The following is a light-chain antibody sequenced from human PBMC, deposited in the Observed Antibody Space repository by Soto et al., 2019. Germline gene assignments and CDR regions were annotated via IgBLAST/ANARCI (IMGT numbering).Light chain of an antibody. CDR2: NSN. CDR3: AAWGDSLTGPV. J-gene: IGLJ1*01. CDR1: SSDIGSNF. Sequence: QSVLSQPPSASGTPGQTVIISCSVSSSDIGSNFVNWYQHPPGTAPKLLIYNSNQRPSGVPDRFSGSKSGTSASLAISGLQSEDEADYYCAAWGDSLTGPVFGTGTKVTVL. V-gene: IGLV1-44*01.